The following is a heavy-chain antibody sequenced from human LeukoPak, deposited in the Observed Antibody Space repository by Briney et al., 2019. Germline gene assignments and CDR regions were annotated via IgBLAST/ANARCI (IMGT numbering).Heavy chain of an antibody. V-gene: IGHV1-18*01. CDR2: ISAYNGNT. CDR3: AREVDFWSGSIPYYYYYYGMDV. Sequence: RASVTVSCKASGYTFTSYGISWVRQAPGQGLEWMGWISAYNGNTNYAQKLQGRVTMTTDTSTSTAYMELRSLRSDDTAVYYCAREVDFWSGSIPYYYYYYGMDVWGQGTTVTVSS. J-gene: IGHJ6*02. D-gene: IGHD3-3*01. CDR1: GYTFTSYG.